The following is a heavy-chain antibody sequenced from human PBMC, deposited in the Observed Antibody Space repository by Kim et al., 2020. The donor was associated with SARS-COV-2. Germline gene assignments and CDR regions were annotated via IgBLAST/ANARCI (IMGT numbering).Heavy chain of an antibody. CDR2: IDGYGSST. Sequence: GGSLRLSCAASGFTFVSYWMHWVRQAPGKGLVWVSRIDGYGSSTVYADSVKGRFTISRDNAKNTVYLQMNSLRAEDTAVYYCARVSSGWYLFDKWGQGTL. J-gene: IGHJ4*02. CDR1: GFTFVSYW. CDR3: ARVSSGWYLFDK. V-gene: IGHV3-74*01. D-gene: IGHD6-19*01.